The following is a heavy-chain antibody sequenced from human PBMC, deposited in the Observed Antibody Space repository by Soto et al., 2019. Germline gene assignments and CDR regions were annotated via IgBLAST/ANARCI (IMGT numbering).Heavy chain of an antibody. V-gene: IGHV1-69*01. CDR2: TTAILGTR. CDR3: AAGDSSDTGDH. J-gene: IGHJ4*02. CDR1: GDTXSHYG. Sequence: QVQLVXXXXEVKKPGSSVKVSCKASGDTXSHYGVSWVRQVPGXGLEWMGGTTAILGTRDYAQKFQGRMTITSDESTTTSYMELNSLTSDDTAVYYCAAGDSSDTGDHWGQGTLVTVSS. D-gene: IGHD5-18*01.